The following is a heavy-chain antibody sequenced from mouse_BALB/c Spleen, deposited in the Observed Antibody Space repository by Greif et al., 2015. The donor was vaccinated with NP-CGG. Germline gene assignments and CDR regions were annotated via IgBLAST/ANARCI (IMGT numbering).Heavy chain of an antibody. CDR2: IDPANGNT. V-gene: IGHV14-3*02. CDR1: GFNIKDTY. Sequence: EVQLQQSGAELVKPGASVKLSCTASGFNIKDTYMHWVKQRPEQGLERIGRIDPANGNTKYDPKFQGKATITADTSSNTAYLQLSSLTSEDTAVYYCAGVITGYWYFDVWGAGTTVTVSS. J-gene: IGHJ1*01. D-gene: IGHD2-4*01. CDR3: AGVITGYWYFDV.